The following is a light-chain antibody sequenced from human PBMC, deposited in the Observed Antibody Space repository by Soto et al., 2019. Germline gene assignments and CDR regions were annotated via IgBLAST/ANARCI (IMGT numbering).Light chain of an antibody. CDR2: CAS. CDR1: QSVSSNY. CDR3: QQYGSSLFT. V-gene: IGKV3-20*01. J-gene: IGKJ3*01. Sequence: TLSFSPGERATLSCRASQSVSSNYLAWYQQKPGQAPRVLIYCASSRATGIPDRFSGGGSGTDFTLTISRLEPEDFAVYYCQQYGSSLFTFGPGTKVDIK.